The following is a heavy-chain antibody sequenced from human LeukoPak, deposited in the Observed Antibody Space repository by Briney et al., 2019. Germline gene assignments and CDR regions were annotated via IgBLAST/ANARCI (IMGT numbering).Heavy chain of an antibody. Sequence: GGSLRLSCAASGFTFSSYWMHWVRQAPWKGLVWVSRINSDGSSTSYADSVKGRFTISRDNAKNTLYLQMNSLRAEDTAVYYCARDRRRGYFDTYVWGQGTTVTVSS. CDR2: INSDGSST. V-gene: IGHV3-74*01. CDR1: GFTFSSYW. D-gene: IGHD3-9*01. J-gene: IGHJ6*02. CDR3: ARDRRRGYFDTYV.